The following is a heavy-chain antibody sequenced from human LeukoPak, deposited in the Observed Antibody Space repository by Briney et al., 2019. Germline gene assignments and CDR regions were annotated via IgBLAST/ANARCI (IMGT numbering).Heavy chain of an antibody. CDR1: GFTVSSNS. Sequence: GGSLRLSCTVSGFTVSSNSMSWVRQAPGKGLEWVAVISYDGSNKYYADSVKGRFTISRDNSENTLYLQMNSLRAEDTAVYYCARDGDCFDYRGQGTLVTVSS. CDR3: ARDGDCFDY. D-gene: IGHD4-17*01. V-gene: IGHV3-30*04. J-gene: IGHJ4*02. CDR2: ISYDGSNK.